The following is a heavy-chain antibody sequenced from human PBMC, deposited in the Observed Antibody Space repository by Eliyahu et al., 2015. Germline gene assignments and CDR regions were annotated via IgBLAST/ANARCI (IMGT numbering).Heavy chain of an antibody. J-gene: IGHJ6*04. Sequence: QVQLVQSGAEVKKPGAXVKVSXKASGYXFTGXXMXWVRQAPGQGLEWMGWINPNSGGTNYAQKFQGRVTMTRDTSISTAYMELSRLRSDDTAVYYCARDLRGEVTTTYYYYYGMDVWGKGTTVTVSS. CDR1: GYXFTGXX. CDR2: INPNSGGT. CDR3: ARDLRGEVTTTYYYYYGMDV. D-gene: IGHD4-17*01. V-gene: IGHV1-2*02.